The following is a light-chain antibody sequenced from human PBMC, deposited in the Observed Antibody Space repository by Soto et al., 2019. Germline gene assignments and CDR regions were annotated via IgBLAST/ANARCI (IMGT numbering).Light chain of an antibody. CDR3: CSYGGSRAV. CDR1: SSDVGSHNL. J-gene: IGLJ7*01. V-gene: IGLV2-23*02. CDR2: EVS. Sequence: QSALTQPASVSGSPGQSITISCTGTSSDVGSHNLVSWYQQHPGHAPQLMIYEVSKRPFGVSARVSASKSGNTASLTISGLQAEDEADYYCCSYGGSRAVFGGGTQLTVL.